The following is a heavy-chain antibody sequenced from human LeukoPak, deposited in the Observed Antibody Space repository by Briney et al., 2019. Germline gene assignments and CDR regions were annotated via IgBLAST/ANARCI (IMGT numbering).Heavy chain of an antibody. CDR2: ISSSSSYI. J-gene: IGHJ4*02. CDR3: ARLMTTVSAEFAY. Sequence: GGSLRLSCAASGFTFSSYSMNWVRQAPGKGLEWVSSISSSSSYIYYADSVKGRFTISRDNAKNSLYLQMNSLRAEDTAVYYCARLMTTVSAEFAYWGQGTLVTVSS. CDR1: GFTFSSYS. D-gene: IGHD4-11*01. V-gene: IGHV3-21*01.